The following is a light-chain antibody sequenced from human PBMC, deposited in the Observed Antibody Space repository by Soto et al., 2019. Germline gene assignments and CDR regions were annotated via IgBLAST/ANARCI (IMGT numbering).Light chain of an antibody. Sequence: EIVLTQSPGTLSLSPGERATLSCRASQSVSSNYLAWYQRKPGQAPRLLIYGASSRATDIPNRFSGSGSGTDFTLTITRLEPEDFAVDFCHQYGGSPPTFGQGTKVEIK. CDR3: HQYGGSPPT. CDR2: GAS. J-gene: IGKJ1*01. CDR1: QSVSSNY. V-gene: IGKV3-20*01.